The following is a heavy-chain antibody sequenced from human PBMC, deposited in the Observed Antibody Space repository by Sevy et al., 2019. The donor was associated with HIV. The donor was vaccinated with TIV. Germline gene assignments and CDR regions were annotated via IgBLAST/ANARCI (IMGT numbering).Heavy chain of an antibody. J-gene: IGHJ3*02. V-gene: IGHV4-34*01. CDR2: INRSGST. CDR3: ARGGGWLRRDAFDI. D-gene: IGHD5-12*01. CDR1: GGSFSGYY. Sequence: SETLSLTCAVYGGSFSGYYWSWIRQPPGKGLEWIGEINRSGSTNYNPSLKSRVTISVDTSKNQFSLKLSSVTAADTAVYYCARGGGWLRRDAFDIWGQGTMVTVSS.